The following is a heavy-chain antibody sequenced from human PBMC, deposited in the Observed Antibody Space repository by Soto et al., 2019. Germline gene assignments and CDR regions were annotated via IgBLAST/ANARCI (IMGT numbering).Heavy chain of an antibody. J-gene: IGHJ4*02. D-gene: IGHD2-8*01. CDR3: AKDIVLMVYALFDY. CDR2: ISSSGGST. Sequence: PGGSLRLSCAASGFTFSSYAMSWVRQAPGKGLEWVSAISSSGGSTYYADSVKGRFTISRDNSKNTLYLQMNSLRAEDTAVYYCAKDIVLMVYALFDYWGQGTLVTVSS. CDR1: GFTFSSYA. V-gene: IGHV3-23*01.